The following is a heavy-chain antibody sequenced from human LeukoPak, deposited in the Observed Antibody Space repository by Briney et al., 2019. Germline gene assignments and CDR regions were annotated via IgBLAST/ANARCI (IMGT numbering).Heavy chain of an antibody. D-gene: IGHD6-13*01. CDR2: INHGGST. J-gene: IGHJ4*02. V-gene: IGHV4-34*01. CDR1: GGSISSYY. Sequence: SETLSLTCTVSGGSISSYYWNWIRQPPGKGLEWIGEINHGGSTNYNPSLKSRVTISVDTSQNQFSLRLSSVTAADTAVYYCARGRYVTTRGGAAAGFLDYWGQGTLVTVST. CDR3: ARGRYVTTRGGAAAGFLDY.